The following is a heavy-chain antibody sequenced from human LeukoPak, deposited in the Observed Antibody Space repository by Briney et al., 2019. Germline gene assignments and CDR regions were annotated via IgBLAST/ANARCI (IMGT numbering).Heavy chain of an antibody. CDR1: GFTFSDYY. D-gene: IGHD4-17*01. CDR3: AREGNTVATGLDY. V-gene: IGHV3-11*04. Sequence: PGGSLRLSCTASGFTFSDYYISWIRQAPGQGLEWVSYISGSGSTTYYADSVKGRFTISRDNGKNSLNLQMNSLRVEDTAVYYCAREGNTVATGLDYWGQGTVVTVSS. J-gene: IGHJ4*02. CDR2: ISGSGSTT.